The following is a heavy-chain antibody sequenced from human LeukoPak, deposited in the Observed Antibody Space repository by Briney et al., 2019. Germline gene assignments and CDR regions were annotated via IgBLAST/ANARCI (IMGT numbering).Heavy chain of an antibody. CDR1: GFTFSSYA. V-gene: IGHV3-23*01. J-gene: IGHJ4*02. CDR2: ISGSGGST. Sequence: GGSLRLSCAASGFTFSSYAMSWVRRAPGKGREWVSGISGSGGSTYYADSVKGRFTISRDNSKNTLYLQVDSLRAEDTAVYYCAKDTGYAGEGYFDYWGQGTLVTVSS. CDR3: AKDTGYAGEGYFDY. D-gene: IGHD5-12*01.